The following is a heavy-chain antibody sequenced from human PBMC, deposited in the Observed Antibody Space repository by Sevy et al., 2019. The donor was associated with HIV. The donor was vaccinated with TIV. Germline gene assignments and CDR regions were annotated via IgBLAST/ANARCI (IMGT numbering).Heavy chain of an antibody. J-gene: IGHJ4*02. CDR2: IISSGSSK. CDR1: GFTFSSYE. CDR3: ARGPDHYYDSSAFFDY. D-gene: IGHD3-22*01. V-gene: IGHV3-48*03. Sequence: GGSLRLSCTASGFTFSSYEMNWVRQAPGKGLEWVSNIISSGSSKYYADSVKGRFTISRDNAKNSLFLQMNRLRAEDTAVYYCARGPDHYYDSSAFFDYWGQGTLVTVSS.